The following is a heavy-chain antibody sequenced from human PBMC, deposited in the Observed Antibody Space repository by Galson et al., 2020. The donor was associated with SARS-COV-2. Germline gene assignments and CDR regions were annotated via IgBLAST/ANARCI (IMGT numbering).Heavy chain of an antibody. Sequence: GSLRLSCAASGFTFSSYNMHWVRQAPGKGLEWVAVIWYDGSNKYYADSVKGRFTISRDNSKNTLYLQLNSLRAEDSAVYFCAREEGNSAWYTVGYFDYWGQGALVTVSS. CDR1: GFTFSSYN. CDR2: IWYDGSNK. V-gene: IGHV3-33*01. J-gene: IGHJ4*02. CDR3: AREEGNSAWYTVGYFDY. D-gene: IGHD6-19*01.